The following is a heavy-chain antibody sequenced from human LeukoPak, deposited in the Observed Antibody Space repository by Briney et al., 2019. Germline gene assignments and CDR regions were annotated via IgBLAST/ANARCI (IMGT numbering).Heavy chain of an antibody. CDR3: ARDHYHGVGWFDP. CDR2: INWNGGST. D-gene: IGHD3-10*01. Sequence: GGSLRLSCAASGFTFDDFGMSWVRQAPGKGLEWVSGINWNGGSTGYADSVTGRFTISRDNAKNSLYLQMDSLRAEDTAVYYCARDHYHGVGWFDPWGQGTLVTVSS. CDR1: GFTFDDFG. V-gene: IGHV3-20*04. J-gene: IGHJ5*02.